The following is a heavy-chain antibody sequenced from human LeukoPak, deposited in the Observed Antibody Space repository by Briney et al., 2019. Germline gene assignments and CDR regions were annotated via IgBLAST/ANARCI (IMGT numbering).Heavy chain of an antibody. V-gene: IGHV4-61*01. CDR2: IDYRGGT. Sequence: PSETLSLTCSVSGASVYSDSSYWTWIRQAPGKGLEWIGYIDYRGGTKYNASLKGRVTISLETSKNQFSLTLKSVIAADTAVYYSAREVATSYYDAGAYYRQTEAFDFWGQGKMVTVSS. CDR1: GASVYSDSSY. CDR3: AREVATSYYDAGAYYRQTEAFDF. D-gene: IGHD3-22*01. J-gene: IGHJ3*01.